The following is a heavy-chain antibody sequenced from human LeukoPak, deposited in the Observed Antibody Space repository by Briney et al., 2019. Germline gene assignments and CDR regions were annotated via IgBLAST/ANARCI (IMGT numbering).Heavy chain of an antibody. J-gene: IGHJ6*02. V-gene: IGHV3-21*01. Sequence: AGGSLRLSCAASGFTFSSYSMNWVRQAPGKGLEWVSSISSSSSYIYYADSVKGRFTISRDNAKNSLYLQMNSLRAEDTAVYYCARDRKYYDFWSGLTDRQYYYYYYGMDVWGQGTTVTVSS. CDR2: ISSSSSYI. D-gene: IGHD3-3*01. CDR1: GFTFSSYS. CDR3: ARDRKYYDFWSGLTDRQYYYYYYGMDV.